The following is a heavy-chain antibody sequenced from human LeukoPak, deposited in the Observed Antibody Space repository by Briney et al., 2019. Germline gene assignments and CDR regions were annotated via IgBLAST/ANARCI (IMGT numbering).Heavy chain of an antibody. CDR2: ISTYNGNT. CDR3: ARDLHRVVVRGVPHYYYYMDV. Sequence: ASVKVSCKASGYSFTSYGISWVRQAPGQGLEWMGWISTYNGNTNYAQKVRGRVTMTTDTSTSTAYMELRSLRSDDTAVYYCARDLHRVVVRGVPHYYYYMDVWGKGTTVTISS. D-gene: IGHD3-10*01. J-gene: IGHJ6*03. CDR1: GYSFTSYG. V-gene: IGHV1-18*01.